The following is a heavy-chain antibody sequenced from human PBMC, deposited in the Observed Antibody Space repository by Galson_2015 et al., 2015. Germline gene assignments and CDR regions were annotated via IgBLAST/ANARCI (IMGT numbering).Heavy chain of an antibody. CDR1: GYIFTSYD. CDR2: TNPNSGNT. Sequence: SVKVSCKASGYIFTSYDINWVRQTTGQGLEWMGWTNPNSGNTGYAQKFQGRVTMTRDISMSTAYMELSSLRSEDTAVYYCTRGQWLDPWGQGTLVTVSS. CDR3: TRGQWLDP. D-gene: IGHD6-19*01. J-gene: IGHJ5*02. V-gene: IGHV1-8*01.